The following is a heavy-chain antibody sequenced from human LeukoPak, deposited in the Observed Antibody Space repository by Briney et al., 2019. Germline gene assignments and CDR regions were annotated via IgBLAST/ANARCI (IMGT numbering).Heavy chain of an antibody. CDR2: IIPIFGTA. J-gene: IGHJ4*02. CDR3: ARGMVGLGATAHFDY. D-gene: IGHD1-26*01. V-gene: IGHV1-69*13. CDR1: GGTFSSYA. Sequence: ASVKVSCKASGGTFSSYAISWVRQAPGQGLEWMGGIIPIFGTANYAQKFQGRVTITADESTSTAYMELSSLRSKDTAVYYCARGMVGLGATAHFDYWGQGTLVTVSS.